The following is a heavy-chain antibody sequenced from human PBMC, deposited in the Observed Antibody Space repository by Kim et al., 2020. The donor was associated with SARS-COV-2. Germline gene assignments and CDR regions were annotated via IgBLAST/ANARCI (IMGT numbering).Heavy chain of an antibody. D-gene: IGHD2-15*01. CDR1: GYTFTSYA. V-gene: IGHV1-3*01. J-gene: IGHJ4*02. CDR2: INAGNGNT. Sequence: ASVKVSCKASGYTFTSYAMHWVRQAPGQRLEWMGWINAGNGNTKYSQKFQGRVTITRDTSASTAYMELSSLRSEDTAVYYCARSRVEIPRVASSSHQYYFDDWGQGTLVTVSS. CDR3: ARSRVEIPRVASSSHQYYFDD.